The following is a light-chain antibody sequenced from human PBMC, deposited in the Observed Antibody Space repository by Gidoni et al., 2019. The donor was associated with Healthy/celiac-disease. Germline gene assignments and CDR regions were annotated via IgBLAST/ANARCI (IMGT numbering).Light chain of an antibody. CDR1: QSISSW. Sequence: DIQMTQSPSTLSASVGDRVTITCRASQSISSWLAWYQQKPGKAPKLLIYKASSLESGVPSRFSGSGSGTEFTLNISSLQADDFATYYCQQYNSYPRTFXQXTKVEIK. J-gene: IGKJ1*01. V-gene: IGKV1-5*03. CDR3: QQYNSYPRT. CDR2: KAS.